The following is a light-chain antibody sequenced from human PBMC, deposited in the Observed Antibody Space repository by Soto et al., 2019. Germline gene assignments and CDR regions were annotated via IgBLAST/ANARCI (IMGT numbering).Light chain of an antibody. J-gene: IGKJ1*01. CDR1: QSISTR. V-gene: IGKV1-5*01. CDR2: DVS. CDR3: QQYNVYSRT. Sequence: DIQMTQSPSTLSASVGDRVTITCRASQSISTRLAWYQQKPGKAPKLLIYDVSSLESGFPSRFSGSGSGTEFTLTISSLQPDDFATYYCQQYNVYSRTFGQGTKVEIK.